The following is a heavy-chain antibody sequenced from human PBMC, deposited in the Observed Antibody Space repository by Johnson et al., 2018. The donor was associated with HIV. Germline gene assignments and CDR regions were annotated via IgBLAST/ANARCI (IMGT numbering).Heavy chain of an antibody. V-gene: IGHV3-30*03. D-gene: IGHD1-1*01. J-gene: IGHJ3*02. CDR1: GFTFSNYG. CDR3: ATDHAEGCGPRTSARPCNAFDI. CDR2: ISYDGSNK. Sequence: QVQLVESGGGVVQPGRSLRLSCAASGFTFSNYGMHWVRQAPGKGLEWVAVISYDGSNKYYADSVKGRFTISRDNSKNTLYLQMNSLRAEDTAVYYCATDHAEGCGPRTSARPCNAFDIWGQGTRVTVSS.